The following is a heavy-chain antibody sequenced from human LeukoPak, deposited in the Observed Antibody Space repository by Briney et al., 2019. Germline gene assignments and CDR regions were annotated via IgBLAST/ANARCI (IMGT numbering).Heavy chain of an antibody. V-gene: IGHV3-33*06. CDR2: IWYDGSNK. Sequence: GGSLRLSCAASGFTFSSYGMHWVRQAPGKGLEWVAVIWYDGSNKYYADSVKGRFTISRDNSKNTLYLQINSLRAEDTAVYYCAKPDGSSGQGPFDYWGQGTLVTVSS. D-gene: IGHD3-22*01. CDR3: AKPDGSSGQGPFDY. J-gene: IGHJ4*02. CDR1: GFTFSSYG.